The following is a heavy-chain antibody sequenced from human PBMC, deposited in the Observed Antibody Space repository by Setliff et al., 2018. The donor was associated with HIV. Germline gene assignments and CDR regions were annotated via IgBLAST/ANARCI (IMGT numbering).Heavy chain of an antibody. Sequence: SETLSLTCTVSGGSISSGGYYWSWIRQHPGKGLEWIGYIYYSGSTYYNPSLKSRLTMSVDPSKNQFSLRLNSVTAADTAVYYCARGTWIQLLKGAAAYFDYWGQGILVTVSS. J-gene: IGHJ4*02. CDR1: GGSISSGGYY. CDR2: IYYSGST. D-gene: IGHD5-18*01. CDR3: ARGTWIQLLKGAAAYFDY. V-gene: IGHV4-31*03.